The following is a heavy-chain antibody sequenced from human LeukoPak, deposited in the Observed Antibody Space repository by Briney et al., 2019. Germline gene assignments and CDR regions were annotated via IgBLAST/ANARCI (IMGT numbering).Heavy chain of an antibody. V-gene: IGHV4-59*07. CDR2: ILYSGST. Sequence: SDTLSLTCTVSGGSISPYYWNWIRQPPGKALEWIGHILYSGSTTYNPSLKSRVTISIDKSKNQFSLNLTSVTAADTAVYYCARVKMSRDNVYYYYYLDVWGKGTTVTVSS. CDR1: GGSISPYY. CDR3: ARVKMSRDNVYYYYYLDV. D-gene: IGHD1-1*01. J-gene: IGHJ6*03.